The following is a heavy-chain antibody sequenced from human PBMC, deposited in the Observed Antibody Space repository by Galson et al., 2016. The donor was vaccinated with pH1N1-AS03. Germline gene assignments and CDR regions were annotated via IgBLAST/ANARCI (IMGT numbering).Heavy chain of an antibody. CDR3: AKVYSKYSYGLEHLDY. J-gene: IGHJ4*02. D-gene: IGHD3-16*01. CDR2: ISSSSNYI. V-gene: IGHV3-21*06. Sequence: SLRLSCAASGFTFSNSGMNWVRQAPGKGLEWVSSISSSSNYIYYADSVKGRFTISRDNANNSLYLQMSSLRPEDTAVYYCAKVYSKYSYGLEHLDYWGQGTLVTVSS. CDR1: GFTFSNSG.